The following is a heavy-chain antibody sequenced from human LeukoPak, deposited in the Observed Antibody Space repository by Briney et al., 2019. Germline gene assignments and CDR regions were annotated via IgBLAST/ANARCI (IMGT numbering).Heavy chain of an antibody. Sequence: ASVKVSCKASGGTFSSYAISWVRQAPGQGLEWMGRIIPILGIANYAQKFQGRVTITADKSTSTAYMELSSLRSEDTAVYYCASGSGYPGGDAFDIWGQGTMVTVSS. J-gene: IGHJ3*02. V-gene: IGHV1-69*04. CDR1: GGTFSSYA. CDR2: IIPILGIA. D-gene: IGHD3-22*01. CDR3: ASGSGYPGGDAFDI.